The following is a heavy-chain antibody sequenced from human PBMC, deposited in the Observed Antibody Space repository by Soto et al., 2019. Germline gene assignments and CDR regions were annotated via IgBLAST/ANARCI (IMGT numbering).Heavy chain of an antibody. Sequence: GASVKVSCKASGGTFSSYAISWVRQAPGQGLEWMGGIIPIFGTANYAQKFQGRVTITADESTSTAYMELSSLRSEDTAVYYCARDYANRRNYYEVKNWFDHWGQGTLVTVSS. J-gene: IGHJ5*02. CDR2: IIPIFGTA. D-gene: IGHD3-22*01. CDR3: ARDYANRRNYYEVKNWFDH. V-gene: IGHV1-69*13. CDR1: GGTFSSYA.